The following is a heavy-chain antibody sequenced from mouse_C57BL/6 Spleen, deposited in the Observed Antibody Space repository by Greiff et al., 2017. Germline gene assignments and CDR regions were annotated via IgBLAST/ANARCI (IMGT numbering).Heavy chain of an antibody. CDR2: INYDGSST. CDR3: ARVRELGRGYFDY. CDR1: GFTFSDYY. V-gene: IGHV5-16*01. Sequence: EVHLVESEGGLVQPGSSMKLSCTASGFTFSDYYMAWVRQVPEKGLEWVANINYDGSSTYYLDSLKSRFIISRDNAKNILYLQMSSLKSEDTATYYCARVRELGRGYFDYWGQGTTLTVSS. J-gene: IGHJ2*01. D-gene: IGHD4-1*01.